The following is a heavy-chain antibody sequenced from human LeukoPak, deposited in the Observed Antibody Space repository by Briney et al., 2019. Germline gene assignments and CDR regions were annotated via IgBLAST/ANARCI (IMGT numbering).Heavy chain of an antibody. CDR1: GGTLSSYG. CDR2: VIPILATS. D-gene: IGHD2-15*01. CDR3: ARVTPDYSRWFDP. V-gene: IGHV1-69*01. J-gene: IGHJ5*02. Sequence: SVKVSCKASGGTLSSYGITWVRQAPGQGLEWMGGVIPILATSNYAEKFQGRVTITADESTSTAYMELSSLRSEDTAVYYCARVTPDYSRWFDPWGQGTLVTASS.